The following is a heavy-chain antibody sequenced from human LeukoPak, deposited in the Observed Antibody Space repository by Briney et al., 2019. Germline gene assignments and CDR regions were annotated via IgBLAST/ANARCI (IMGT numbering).Heavy chain of an antibody. V-gene: IGHV3-23*01. CDR2: ISGSGGST. J-gene: IGHJ4*02. D-gene: IGHD2-21*02. Sequence: PGGSLRLSCAASGFTFSSYAMSWVRQAPGKGLEWVSAISGSGGSTYYADSVKGRFTISRDNSKNTLYLQMNSLRAEDTAVYYCAKEICGGDCYSAGSFDYWGQGTLVTVSS. CDR1: GFTFSSYA. CDR3: AKEICGGDCYSAGSFDY.